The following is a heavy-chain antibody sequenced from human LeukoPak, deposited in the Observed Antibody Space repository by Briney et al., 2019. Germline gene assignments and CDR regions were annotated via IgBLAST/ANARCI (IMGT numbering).Heavy chain of an antibody. V-gene: IGHV1-18*01. CDR1: GYTFTTYG. CDR3: ARDTVEMATNDAFDI. Sequence: ASVKVSCKASGYTFTTYGISWVRQAPGQGLEWMGWISGYNGNTNYAQKLQGRVTTTTDTSTSTAYMELRSLRSDDTAVYYCARDTVEMATNDAFDIWGQGTMVTVSS. CDR2: ISGYNGNT. D-gene: IGHD5-24*01. J-gene: IGHJ3*02.